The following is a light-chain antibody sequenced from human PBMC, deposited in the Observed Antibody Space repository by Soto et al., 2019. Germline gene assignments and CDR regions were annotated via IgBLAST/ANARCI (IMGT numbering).Light chain of an antibody. V-gene: IGLV2-14*01. CDR3: SSYTSSSTGV. CDR1: SSDVGGYNY. CDR2: EVS. Sequence: QSALTQPASVSGSPGPSITISCTGTSSDVGGYNYVSWYQQHPGKAPKLMIYEVSNRPSGVSNRFSGSKSGNTASLTISGLQAEDEADYYCSSYTSSSTGVFGGGTKVTVL. J-gene: IGLJ3*02.